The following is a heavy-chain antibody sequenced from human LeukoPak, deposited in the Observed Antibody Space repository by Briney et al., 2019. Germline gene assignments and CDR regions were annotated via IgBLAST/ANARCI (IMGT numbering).Heavy chain of an antibody. Sequence: GSLRLSCAASGFTFGDYWMSWVRQAPGKGLEYIGYIYYSGSTNYNPSLKSRVTISVDTSKDQFSLNLTSVTAADTAVYYCARLKCISTTCPSRYVMDVWGQGTTVTVSS. V-gene: IGHV4-59*01. CDR2: IYYSGST. J-gene: IGHJ6*02. D-gene: IGHD3-3*02. CDR1: GFTFGDYW. CDR3: ARLKCISTTCPSRYVMDV.